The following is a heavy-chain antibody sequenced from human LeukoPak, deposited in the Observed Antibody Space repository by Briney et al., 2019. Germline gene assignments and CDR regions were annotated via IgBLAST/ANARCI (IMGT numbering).Heavy chain of an antibody. J-gene: IGHJ5*02. V-gene: IGHV1-69*13. D-gene: IGHD3-10*01. CDR1: GGTFSSYA. CDR3: ARDYMVRGVMGNWFDP. Sequence: SVKVSCKASGGTFSSYAISWVRQAPGQGLEWMGGIIPIFGTANYAQKFQGRVTITADESTSTAYMELSSLRSEDTAVYYCARDYMVRGVMGNWFDPWGQGTLVTVSS. CDR2: IIPIFGTA.